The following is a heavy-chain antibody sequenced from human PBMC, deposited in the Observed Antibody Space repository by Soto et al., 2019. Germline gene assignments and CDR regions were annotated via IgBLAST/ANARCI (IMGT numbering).Heavy chain of an antibody. CDR3: ARESDSYGYSSILVDY. J-gene: IGHJ4*02. V-gene: IGHV4-38-2*02. D-gene: IGHD5-18*01. CDR2: IYHSGST. CDR1: GYSISSGYY. Sequence: PSETLSLTCAVSGYSISSGYYWGWIRQPPGKGLEWIGSIYHSGSTYYNPSLKSRVTISVDTSKNQFSLRLSSVTAADTAVYYCARESDSYGYSSILVDYWGQGTLVTVSS.